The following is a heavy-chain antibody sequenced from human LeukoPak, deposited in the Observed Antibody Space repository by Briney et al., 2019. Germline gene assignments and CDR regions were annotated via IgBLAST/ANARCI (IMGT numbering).Heavy chain of an antibody. Sequence: GGSLRLSCAASGFTFGSYWMHWVRQAPGKGLLWVSRVSPDGSSTHYADSVKGRFTISRDNAKNTLYLQMNSLRAEDTAVYYCARRLTGSSGFCYFDYWGQGTLVTVSS. D-gene: IGHD6-19*01. CDR2: VSPDGSST. V-gene: IGHV3-74*01. CDR1: GFTFGSYW. CDR3: ARRLTGSSGFCYFDY. J-gene: IGHJ4*02.